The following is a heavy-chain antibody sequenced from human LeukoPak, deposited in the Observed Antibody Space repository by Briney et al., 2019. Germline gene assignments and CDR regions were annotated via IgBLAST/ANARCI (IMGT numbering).Heavy chain of an antibody. CDR2: ISPNNGNT. CDR3: ARTSIAATVSYFDY. V-gene: IGHV1-18*04. J-gene: IGHJ4*02. CDR1: SYSFISFG. Sequence: ASVTVSCKASSYSFISFGISWVRQAPGQGLEWMGWISPNNGNTNYAQKLQSRVTMTTDTSTSTGYMELRSLTSDDTAVYYCARTSIAATVSYFDYWGQGTLVTVSS. D-gene: IGHD6-13*01.